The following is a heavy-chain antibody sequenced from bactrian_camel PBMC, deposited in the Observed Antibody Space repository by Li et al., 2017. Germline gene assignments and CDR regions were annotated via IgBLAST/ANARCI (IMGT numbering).Heavy chain of an antibody. V-gene: IGHV3S40*01. Sequence: VQLVESGGGSVRIGGFLRLSCASSAYTGSRYCMGWFRQAPGKEREGVARVYVLNGHTYYTPSAKGRFTISQDKVENMVNLQMDNVKPEDTAIYYCAAGQKFFSGILENMYEYWGQGTQVTVS. CDR1: AYTGSRYC. CDR3: AAGQKFFSGILENMYEY. CDR2: VYVLNGHT. J-gene: IGHJ4*01. D-gene: IGHD3*01.